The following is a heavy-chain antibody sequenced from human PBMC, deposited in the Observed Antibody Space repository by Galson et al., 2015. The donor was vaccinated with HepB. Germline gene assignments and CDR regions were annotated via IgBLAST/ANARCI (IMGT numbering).Heavy chain of an antibody. CDR3: ARVRATIKGNDY. D-gene: IGHD5-24*01. V-gene: IGHV4-31*03. CDR2: IYYSGST. J-gene: IGHJ4*02. CDR1: GGSISSGGYY. Sequence: TLSLTCTVSGGSISSGGYYWSWIRQHPGKGLEWIGYIYYSGSTYYNPSLKSRVTISVDTSKNQFSLKLSSVTAADTAVCYCARVRATIKGNDYWGQGTLVTVSS.